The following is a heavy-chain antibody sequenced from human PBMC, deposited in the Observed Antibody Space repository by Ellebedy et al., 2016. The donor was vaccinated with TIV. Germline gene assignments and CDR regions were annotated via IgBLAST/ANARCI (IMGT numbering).Heavy chain of an antibody. CDR3: AKDLLAVRGYYFDY. V-gene: IGHV3-23*01. CDR2: ISGSGGST. D-gene: IGHD6-6*01. CDR1: GFTFSSYA. Sequence: GESLKISCAASGFTFSSYAMSWVRQAPGKGLEWVSAISGSGGSTYYADSVKGRFTIPRDNSKNTLYLQISSLRAEDTAVYYCAKDLLAVRGYYFDYWGQGTLVTVSS. J-gene: IGHJ4*02.